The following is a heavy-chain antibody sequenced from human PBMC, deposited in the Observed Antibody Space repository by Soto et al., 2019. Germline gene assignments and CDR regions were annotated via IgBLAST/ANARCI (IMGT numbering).Heavy chain of an antibody. CDR2: IWYDGSNK. D-gene: IGHD5-12*01. J-gene: IGHJ4*02. Sequence: PGGSLRLSCAASGFTFSSYGMHWVRQAPGKGLEWVAVIWYDGSNKYYADSVKGRFTISRDNSKNTLYLQMNSLRAEDTAVYYCARDRHLSGSHFDYWGQGTRVTVSS. CDR1: GFTFSSYG. CDR3: ARDRHLSGSHFDY. V-gene: IGHV3-33*01.